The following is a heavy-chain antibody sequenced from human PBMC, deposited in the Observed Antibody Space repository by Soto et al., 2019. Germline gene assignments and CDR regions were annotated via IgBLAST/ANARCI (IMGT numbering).Heavy chain of an antibody. CDR2: IYCSGST. D-gene: IGHD2-15*01. CDR3: ARPIVAATSEGVWFDP. CDR1: GGSISSYY. J-gene: IGHJ5*02. Sequence: SETLSLTCTVSGGSISSYYWSWIRQPPGKGLEWIGYIYCSGSTNYNPSLKSRVTISVDTSKNQFSLKLSSVTAADTAVYYCARPIVAATSEGVWFDPWGQGTLVTVSS. V-gene: IGHV4-59*01.